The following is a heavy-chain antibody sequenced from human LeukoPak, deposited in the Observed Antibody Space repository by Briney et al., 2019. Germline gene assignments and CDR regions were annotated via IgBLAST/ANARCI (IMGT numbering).Heavy chain of an antibody. CDR2: INPNSGGT. CDR1: GGTFSSYA. V-gene: IGHV1-2*02. Sequence: ASVKVSCKASGGTFSSYAISWVRQAPGQGLEWMGWINPNSGGTNYAQKFQGRVTMTRDTSISTAYMELSRLRSDDTAVYYCARDLKDSSGYYYPDWGQGTLVTVSS. CDR3: ARDLKDSSGYYYPD. D-gene: IGHD3-22*01. J-gene: IGHJ4*02.